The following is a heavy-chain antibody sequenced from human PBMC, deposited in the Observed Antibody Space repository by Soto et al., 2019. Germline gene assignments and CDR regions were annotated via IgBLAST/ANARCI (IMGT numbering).Heavy chain of an antibody. CDR1: GGSFSGYY. CDR3: ARLGYGDYEVDY. J-gene: IGHJ4*02. Sequence: ETLSLTCAVYGGSFSGYYWSWIRQPPGKGLEWIGEINHSGSTNYNPSLKSRVTISVDTSKNQFSLKLSSVTAADTAVYYCARLGYGDYEVDYWGQGTLVTVSS. D-gene: IGHD4-17*01. V-gene: IGHV4-34*01. CDR2: INHSGST.